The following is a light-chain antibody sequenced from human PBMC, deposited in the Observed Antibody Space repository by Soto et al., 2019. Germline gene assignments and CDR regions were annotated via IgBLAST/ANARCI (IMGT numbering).Light chain of an antibody. CDR1: QSISTN. CDR2: DAS. Sequence: ETVMTQTPATLSVSPGDRATLSCRASQSISTNLAWYQQKPGQAPRLLIYDASTRATGIPARFSGSGSGTEFTLTISSLLSEDFAVYYCQHYGSSPFTVGPGTKVDIK. V-gene: IGKV3D-15*02. CDR3: QHYGSSPFT. J-gene: IGKJ3*01.